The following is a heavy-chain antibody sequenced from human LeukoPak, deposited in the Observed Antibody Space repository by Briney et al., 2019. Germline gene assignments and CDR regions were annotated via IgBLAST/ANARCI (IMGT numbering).Heavy chain of an antibody. CDR3: ARRAVRRVQFDY. CDR2: IYPGDSDT. CDR1: GYRFTSYW. V-gene: IGHV5-51*01. J-gene: IGHJ4*02. Sequence: GESLKISFKGPGYRFTSYWIGWVRQMPGKGLEWIGIIYPGDSDTRYSPSFQGQVTISADKSISTAYLQWSSLKASDTAMYYCARRAVRRVQFDYWGQGTLVTVSS. D-gene: IGHD3-10*01.